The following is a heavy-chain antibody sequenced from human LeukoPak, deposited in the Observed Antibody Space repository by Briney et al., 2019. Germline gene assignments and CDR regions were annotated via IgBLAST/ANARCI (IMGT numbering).Heavy chain of an antibody. J-gene: IGHJ3*02. CDR2: ISWNSGSI. CDR1: GFTFDDYA. CDR3: AKGLTFSDAFDI. Sequence: GGSLRLSCAASGFTFDDYAMHWVRQAPGKGLEWVSGISWNSGSIGYADSAKGRFTISRDNAKNSLYLQMNSLRAEDMALYYCAKGLTFSDAFDIWGQGTMVTVSS. V-gene: IGHV3-9*03. D-gene: IGHD2-21*02.